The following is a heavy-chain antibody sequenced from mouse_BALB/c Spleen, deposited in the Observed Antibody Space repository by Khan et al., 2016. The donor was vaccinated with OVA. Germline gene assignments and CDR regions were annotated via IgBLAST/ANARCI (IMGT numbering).Heavy chain of an antibody. CDR2: ISYSGST. Sequence: EVQLQESGPGLVKPSQSLSLTCTVNGYSITSNYAWNWIRQFPGNKLEWMGYISYSGSTNYNPSLKSRLSITRDPSKNPFFLLLHSGPTEDSATYYCARGNYYGYALDYWGQGTSVTVSS. D-gene: IGHD1-1*01. CDR1: GYSITSNYA. J-gene: IGHJ4*01. CDR3: ARGNYYGYALDY. V-gene: IGHV3-2*02.